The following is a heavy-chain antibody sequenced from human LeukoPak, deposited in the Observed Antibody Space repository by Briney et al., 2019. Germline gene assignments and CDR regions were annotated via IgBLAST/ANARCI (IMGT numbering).Heavy chain of an antibody. Sequence: GRSLRLSCAASGFTFSSYAMSWVRQAPGKGLEWVSAISGSGGSTYYADSVKGRFTISRDNSKNTLYLQMNSLRAEDTAVYYCAKADIVVVVAATVLLEDYWGQGTLVTVSS. CDR2: ISGSGGST. D-gene: IGHD2-15*01. CDR3: AKADIVVVVAATVLLEDY. J-gene: IGHJ4*02. V-gene: IGHV3-23*01. CDR1: GFTFSSYA.